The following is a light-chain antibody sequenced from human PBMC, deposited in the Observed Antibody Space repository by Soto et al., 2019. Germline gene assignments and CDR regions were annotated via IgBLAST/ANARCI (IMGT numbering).Light chain of an antibody. CDR2: KTS. Sequence: DIHMTQSPSTLSASVGDRVTITCRASQSISIWLAWYQQKPVKAPNLLIYKTSNLETGVPSRFSGSGSGTEFTLTISSLQPDDFATYYCQHWNDYSWTFGRGTKVEVK. J-gene: IGKJ1*01. CDR1: QSISIW. V-gene: IGKV1-5*03. CDR3: QHWNDYSWT.